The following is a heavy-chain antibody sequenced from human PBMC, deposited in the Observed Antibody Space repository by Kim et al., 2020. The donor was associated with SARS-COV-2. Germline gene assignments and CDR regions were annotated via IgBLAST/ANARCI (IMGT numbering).Heavy chain of an antibody. V-gene: IGHV3-23*01. CDR3: AKGLQPQLYRFYFDY. D-gene: IGHD2-2*02. Sequence: GGSLRLSCAASGFTFSSYAMSWVRQAPGKGLEWVSAISGSGGSTYYADSVKGRFTISRDNSKNTLYLQMNSLRAEDTAVYYCAKGLQPQLYRFYFDYWGQGTLVTVSS. CDR2: ISGSGGST. J-gene: IGHJ4*02. CDR1: GFTFSSYA.